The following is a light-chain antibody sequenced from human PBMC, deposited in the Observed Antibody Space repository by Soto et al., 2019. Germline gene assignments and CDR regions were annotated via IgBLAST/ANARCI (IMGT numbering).Light chain of an antibody. Sequence: QSVLTQPASVSGSPGQSITISCTGTSSDVGLYDYVSWYQHHPGKAPQLMIYEVTNRPSGVSDRFSGSKSGNTASLTISGLQADDEADYYCCSYTSSDTYVFGSATKLT. CDR1: SSDVGLYDY. CDR3: CSYTSSDTYV. J-gene: IGLJ6*01. V-gene: IGLV2-14*01. CDR2: EVT.